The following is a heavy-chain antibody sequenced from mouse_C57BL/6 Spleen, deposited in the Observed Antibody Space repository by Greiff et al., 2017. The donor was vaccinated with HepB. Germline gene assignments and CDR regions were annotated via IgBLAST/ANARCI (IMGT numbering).Heavy chain of an antibody. CDR2: ISYDGSN. D-gene: IGHD4-1*01. Sequence: EVKVEESGPGLVKPSQSLSLTCSVTGYSITSGYYWNWIRQFPGNKLEWMGYISYDGSNNYNPSLKNRISITRDTSKNQFFLKLNSVTTEDTATYYCARGNWAFAYWGQGTLVTVSA. CDR1: GYSITSGYY. CDR3: ARGNWAFAY. V-gene: IGHV3-6*01. J-gene: IGHJ3*01.